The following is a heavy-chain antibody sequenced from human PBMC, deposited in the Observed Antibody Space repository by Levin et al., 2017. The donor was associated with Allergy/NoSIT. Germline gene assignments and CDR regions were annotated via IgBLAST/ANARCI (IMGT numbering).Heavy chain of an antibody. Sequence: SETLSLTCKVSGGSISSGSYYWSWLRQPAAKGLEWIGRIYSSGSAYYNPSLKSRVTISVDTSKNQFSLMLSSVTAADTAVYYCARAEVGSEHWGQGTLVTVSS. CDR3: ARAEVGSEH. CDR1: GGSISSGSYY. V-gene: IGHV4-61*02. D-gene: IGHD3-10*01. J-gene: IGHJ4*02. CDR2: IYSSGSA.